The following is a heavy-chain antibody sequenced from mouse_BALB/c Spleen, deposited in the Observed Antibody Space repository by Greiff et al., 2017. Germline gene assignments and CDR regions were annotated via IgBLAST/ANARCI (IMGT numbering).Heavy chain of an antibody. Sequence: SGAELVKPGASVKLSCTASGFNIKDTYMHWVKQRPEQGLEWIGRIDPANGNTKYDPKFQGKATITADTSSNTAYLQLSSLTSEDTAVYYCAADYGNLFDYWGQGTTLTVSS. D-gene: IGHD2-1*01. CDR3: AADYGNLFDY. J-gene: IGHJ2*01. CDR1: GFNIKDTY. V-gene: IGHV14-3*02. CDR2: IDPANGNT.